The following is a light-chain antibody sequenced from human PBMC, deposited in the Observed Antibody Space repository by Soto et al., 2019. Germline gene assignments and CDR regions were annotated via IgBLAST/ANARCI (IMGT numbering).Light chain of an antibody. CDR2: EAS. J-gene: IGKJ2*01. CDR1: QSVRRN. Sequence: EIVMTQSPTTLSVSPGERATLSCRASQSVRRNVAWYQLKPGQAPRLLMYEASTRATGIPARFSGSASGTEFTLTISRLQSEDFAVYYCQQYNDWPPYTFGQGTKLEIK. CDR3: QQYNDWPPYT. V-gene: IGKV3-15*01.